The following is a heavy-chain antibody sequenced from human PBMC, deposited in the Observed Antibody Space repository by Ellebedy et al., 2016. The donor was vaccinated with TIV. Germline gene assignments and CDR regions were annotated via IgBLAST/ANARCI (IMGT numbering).Heavy chain of an antibody. CDR2: IRQEGDEI. D-gene: IGHD4-17*01. J-gene: IGHJ5*02. V-gene: IGHV3-7*01. Sequence: LSLTCAASGFNFRSYWMTWVRQAPGKGLEWVAKIRQEGDEIYYVESVKGRFTISRDNAKNSLFLQMNSLRVEDTAVYYCARRASYGDYAVQVNPWFDPWGQGTLATVSS. CDR1: GFNFRSYW. CDR3: ARRASYGDYAVQVNPWFDP.